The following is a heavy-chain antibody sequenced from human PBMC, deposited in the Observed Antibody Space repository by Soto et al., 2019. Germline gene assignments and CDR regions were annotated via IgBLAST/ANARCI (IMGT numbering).Heavy chain of an antibody. V-gene: IGHV3-15*01. D-gene: IGHD6-19*01. CDR3: TTPHGMAVAGSFDY. Sequence: PGGSLRLSCAASGFTFSNAWMSWVRQAPGKGLEWVGRIKSKTDGGTTDYAAPVKGRFTISRDDSKNTLYLQMNSLKTEDTAVYYCTTPHGMAVAGSFDYWGQGTLVTVSS. J-gene: IGHJ4*02. CDR1: GFTFSNAW. CDR2: IKSKTDGGTT.